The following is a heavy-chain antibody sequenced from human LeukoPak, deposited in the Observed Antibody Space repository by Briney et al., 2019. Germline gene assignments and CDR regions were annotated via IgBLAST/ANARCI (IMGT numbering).Heavy chain of an antibody. CDR2: IRSKANSYAT. D-gene: IGHD2-15*01. Sequence: GGSLRLSCAASGFTFSGSAMHWVRQASGKGLEWVGRIRSKANSYATAYAASVKGRFTISRDDSKNTAYLQMNSLKTEDTAVYYCTVPRYCSGGSCYFLDYWGQGTLVTVSS. J-gene: IGHJ4*02. CDR3: TVPRYCSGGSCYFLDY. V-gene: IGHV3-73*01. CDR1: GFTFSGSA.